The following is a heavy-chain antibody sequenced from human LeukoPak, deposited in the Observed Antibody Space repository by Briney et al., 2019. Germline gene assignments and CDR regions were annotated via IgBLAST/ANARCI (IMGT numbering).Heavy chain of an antibody. D-gene: IGHD2-8*01. CDR1: GYTFTSYA. CDR2: INTSTGNP. V-gene: IGHV7-4-1*02. J-gene: IGHJ4*02. CDR3: AREAKGYCTNGVCYNFDY. Sequence: VASVKVSCKASGYTFTSYAMNWVRQAPGQGLEWMGWINTSTGNPTYAQGFTGRFVFSLDTSVSTAYLQISSLKAEDTAVYYCAREAKGYCTNGVCYNFDYWGQGTLVTVSS.